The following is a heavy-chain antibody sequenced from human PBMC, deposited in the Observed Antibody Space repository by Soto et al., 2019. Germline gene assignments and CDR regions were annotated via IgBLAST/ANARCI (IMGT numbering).Heavy chain of an antibody. CDR1: GFTFSGSA. D-gene: IGHD6-19*01. J-gene: IGHJ4*02. Sequence: VQLLESGGGLVQPGGSLRLSCAASGFTFSGSAMTWVRQAPGKWLEYVSSITSSGSEVFHAASEKGRFTMSRDNSKNMLYLQINSLRAEDTAVYYCAKEGYDSGWYWDSWGQGALVTVSS. CDR2: ITSSGSEV. V-gene: IGHV3-23*01. CDR3: AKEGYDSGWYWDS.